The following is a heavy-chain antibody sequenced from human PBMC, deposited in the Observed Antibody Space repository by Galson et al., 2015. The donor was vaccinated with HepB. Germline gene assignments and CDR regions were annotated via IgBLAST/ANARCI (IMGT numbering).Heavy chain of an antibody. Sequence: SVKVSCKASDYPFNNYVLSWLRQAPGQGLEWMGWVNPYNGNTTYDQKFQGRVAMTTDTSTTTAYMELRSLTSDDTAVYYCATVVRLSCSSITCPDWFDPWGQGTLVIVSS. CDR2: VNPYNGNT. V-gene: IGHV1-18*01. D-gene: IGHD2-2*01. CDR1: DYPFNNYV. CDR3: ATVVRLSCSSITCPDWFDP. J-gene: IGHJ5*02.